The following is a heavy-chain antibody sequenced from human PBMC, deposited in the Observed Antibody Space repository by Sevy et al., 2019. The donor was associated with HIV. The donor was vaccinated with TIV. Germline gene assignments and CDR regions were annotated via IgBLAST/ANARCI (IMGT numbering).Heavy chain of an antibody. D-gene: IGHD4-17*01. Sequence: GGSLRLSCTASGFTFSDYWMSWVRQAPGKGLEWVANIKQDGSDKHYVDSVKGRFTISRDNAKNSLYLQMNSLRAGDTAVYYCARDVTTVTPFDYWGQRTLVTVSS. CDR1: GFTFSDYW. CDR2: IKQDGSDK. J-gene: IGHJ4*02. CDR3: ARDVTTVTPFDY. V-gene: IGHV3-7*01.